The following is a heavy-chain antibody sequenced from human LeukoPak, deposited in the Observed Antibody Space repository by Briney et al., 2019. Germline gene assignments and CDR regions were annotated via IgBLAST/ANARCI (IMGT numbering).Heavy chain of an antibody. V-gene: IGHV1-8*01. CDR2: MNPNSGNT. Sequence: ASVKVSCKASGYTFTSYDINWVRQATGQGLEWMGWMNPNSGNTGYAQKFQGRVTMTRNTSISTAYMELSSLRSEDTAVYYCATEPITRRLWASPCFDYWGQGTLVAVSS. CDR1: GYTFTSYD. J-gene: IGHJ4*02. CDR3: ATEPITRRLWASPCFDY. D-gene: IGHD3-3*01.